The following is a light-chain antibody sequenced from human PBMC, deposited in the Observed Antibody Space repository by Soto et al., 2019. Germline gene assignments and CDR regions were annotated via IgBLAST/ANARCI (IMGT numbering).Light chain of an antibody. V-gene: IGLV2-14*01. CDR2: EVS. J-gene: IGLJ3*02. CDR1: SSDVGGYNY. CDR3: QSFDNSLSGWV. Sequence: QSALTQPASVSGSPGQSITISCTGTSSDVGGYNYVSWYQQHPGKAPKLMIYEVSNRPSGVSNRFSGSKSGNTASLTISGLQAEDEAVYYCQSFDNSLSGWVFGGGTKLTVL.